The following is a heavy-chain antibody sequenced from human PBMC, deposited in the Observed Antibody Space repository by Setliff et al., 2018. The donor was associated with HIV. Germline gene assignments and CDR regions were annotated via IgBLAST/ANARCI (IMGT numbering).Heavy chain of an antibody. J-gene: IGHJ5*01. CDR2: IYTDGRT. Sequence: SETLSLTCTVSGGSISSGTYYWSWIRQPAGKGLEWIGHIYTDGRTNFNPSLRSRVTISADTPKNQLALKLTSGTAADTAVYYCAMLDTSDYFRNNWFDSWGQGTLVTVSS. V-gene: IGHV4-61*09. CDR1: GGSISSGTYY. D-gene: IGHD3-22*01. CDR3: AMLDTSDYFRNNWFDS.